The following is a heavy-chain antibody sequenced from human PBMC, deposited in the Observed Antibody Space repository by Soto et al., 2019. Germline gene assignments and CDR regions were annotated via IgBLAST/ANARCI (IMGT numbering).Heavy chain of an antibody. V-gene: IGHV1-8*01. J-gene: IGHJ4*02. Sequence: QVQLVQSGAEVKKPGASVKVSCKAAAYTFTSYDINWVRQATGQDFEWMGWMNPNNGNTAYAQKFQGRVTMTRDSSKSTAFMEPSSLNSEDTAVYYCARGPRNWGVDYWGQGTLVTVSS. CDR1: AYTFTSYD. D-gene: IGHD7-27*01. CDR3: ARGPRNWGVDY. CDR2: MNPNNGNT.